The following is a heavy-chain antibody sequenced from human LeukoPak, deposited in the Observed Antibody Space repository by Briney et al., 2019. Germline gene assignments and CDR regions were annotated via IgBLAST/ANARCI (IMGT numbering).Heavy chain of an antibody. J-gene: IGHJ4*02. CDR3: ARRYSSGWYMS. CDR2: INPNSGGT. Sequence: ASVKVSCKASGYTFTGYYMHWVRQAPGQGLEWMGRINPNSGGTNYAQKFQGGVTMTRDTSISTAYMELSRLRSDDTAVYYCARRYSSGWYMSWGQGTLVTVSS. CDR1: GYTFTGYY. D-gene: IGHD6-19*01. V-gene: IGHV1-2*06.